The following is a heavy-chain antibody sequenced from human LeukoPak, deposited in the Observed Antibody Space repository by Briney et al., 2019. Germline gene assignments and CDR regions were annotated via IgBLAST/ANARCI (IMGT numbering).Heavy chain of an antibody. J-gene: IGHJ4*02. Sequence: SETLSLTCTVSGDSISSYYWSWIRQPPGKGREWIGYIYYSGSTNYNPSLKSRVTISVDTSKNHSSLKLSSVTAADTAVYYCARQLTGTYYFDYWGQGTLVTVSS. CDR1: GDSISSYY. CDR2: IYYSGST. D-gene: IGHD7-27*01. V-gene: IGHV4-59*08. CDR3: ARQLTGTYYFDY.